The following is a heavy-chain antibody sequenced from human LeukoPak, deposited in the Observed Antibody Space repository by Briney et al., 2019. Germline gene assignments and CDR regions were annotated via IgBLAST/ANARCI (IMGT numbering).Heavy chain of an antibody. CDR2: ISAYNNNT. CDR3: ARSRSIANFDY. CDR1: GYTFTTYG. Sequence: ASVKVSCKASGYTFTTYGITWVRQAPGQGLEWMGWISAYNNNTNYAQKLQGRVSMTTDTSTSTAYMDLRSLRSDDTAVYYCARSRSIANFDYWGQGTLVTVSS. V-gene: IGHV1-18*01. D-gene: IGHD2-15*01. J-gene: IGHJ4*02.